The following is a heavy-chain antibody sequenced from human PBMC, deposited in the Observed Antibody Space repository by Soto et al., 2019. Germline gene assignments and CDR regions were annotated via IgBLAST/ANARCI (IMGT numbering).Heavy chain of an antibody. V-gene: IGHV4-34*01. J-gene: IGHJ4*01. CDR2: INHSGST. Sequence: PSETLSLTCAVYGGSFSGYYWSWIRQPPGKGLEWIGEINHSGSTNYNPSLTSRVPISVDTSKNQFSLKLSSVTAGDTAVYYCARGGHSNSWYSTHDYWGQGTIVTVYS. CDR1: GGSFSGYY. CDR3: ARGGHSNSWYSTHDY. D-gene: IGHD6-13*01.